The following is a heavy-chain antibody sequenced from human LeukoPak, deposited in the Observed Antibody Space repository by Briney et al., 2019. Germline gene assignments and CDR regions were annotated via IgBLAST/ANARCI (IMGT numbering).Heavy chain of an antibody. CDR2: INPYSGDT. D-gene: IGHD6-13*01. CDR1: GYTFTSYG. V-gene: IGHV1-2*06. J-gene: IGHJ4*02. CDR3: ARDQGSLTRSWYTGY. Sequence: ASAKVSCKASGYTFTSYGISWVRQAPGQGLEWMGRINPYSGDTNFAQKFQGRVTMTRDTSITTAYMDLSSLTPDDTAVYFCARDQGSLTRSWYTGYWGQGTQVTVSS.